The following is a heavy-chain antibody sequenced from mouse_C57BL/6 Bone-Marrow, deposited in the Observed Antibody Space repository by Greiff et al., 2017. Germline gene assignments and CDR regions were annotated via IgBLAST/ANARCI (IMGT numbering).Heavy chain of an antibody. V-gene: IGHV1-74*01. CDR1: GYTFTSYW. J-gene: IGHJ4*01. CDR2: IHPSDSDT. CDR3: AIGSSVGYAMDY. D-gene: IGHD1-1*01. Sequence: VQLQQPGAELVKPGASVKVSCKASGYTFTSYWMHWVKQRPGQGLEWIGRIHPSDSDTNYNQKFKGKATLTVDKSSSTAYMQLSSLTSADSAVYYCAIGSSVGYAMDYWGQGTSVTVSS.